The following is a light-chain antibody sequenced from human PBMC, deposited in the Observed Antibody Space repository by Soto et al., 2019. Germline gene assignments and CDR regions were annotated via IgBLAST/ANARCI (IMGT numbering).Light chain of an antibody. Sequence: VVLTQSPDTLSLSPGERATLSCRASQSVSSIYLAWYQQKPGQAPRLLIYGASNRATGIPDRFSGGGSGTDFTLTITGLEPEDFAVYYCQQYDNWPWTFGQGTKVEIK. CDR1: QSVSSIY. CDR3: QQYDNWPWT. J-gene: IGKJ1*01. V-gene: IGKV3-20*01. CDR2: GAS.